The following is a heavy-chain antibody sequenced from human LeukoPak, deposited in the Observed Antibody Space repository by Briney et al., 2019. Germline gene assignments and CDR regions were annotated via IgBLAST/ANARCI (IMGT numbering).Heavy chain of an antibody. CDR1: GITVSSNY. J-gene: IGHJ4*02. Sequence: GGSLRLSCAVSGITVSSNYMNWVRQAPGKGLEWVSVIYSGGSTFYADSVKGRFTISRDKSKNTLYLQVDSLRADDTAVYYCARLTSSIAVAIDYWGQGTLVAVSS. CDR2: IYSGGST. V-gene: IGHV3-53*01. CDR3: ARLTSSIAVAIDY. D-gene: IGHD6-19*01.